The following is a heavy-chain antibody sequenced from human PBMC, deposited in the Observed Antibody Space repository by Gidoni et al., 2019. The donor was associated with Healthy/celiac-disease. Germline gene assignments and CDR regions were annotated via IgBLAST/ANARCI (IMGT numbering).Heavy chain of an antibody. CDR1: GYTLTSYS. D-gene: IGHD2-15*01. CDR3: ARGYCSGGSCYNGGY. Sequence: QVQLVQSGAEVKKPGASVKVSCKASGYTLTSYSMHWVRKAPGQRLEWMGWINAGNGNTKYSQKFQGRVTITRDTSASTAYMELSSLRSEDTAVYYCARGYCSGGSCYNGGYWGQGTLVTVSS. J-gene: IGHJ4*02. V-gene: IGHV1-3*01. CDR2: INAGNGNT.